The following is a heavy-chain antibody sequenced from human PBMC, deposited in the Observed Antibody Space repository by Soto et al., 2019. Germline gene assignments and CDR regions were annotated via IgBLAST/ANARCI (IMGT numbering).Heavy chain of an antibody. V-gene: IGHV3-30-3*01. CDR2: ISFDAINQ. D-gene: IGHD5-18*01. CDR1: GFTFNNYA. Sequence: LVVESGGGVVQPGKSLRLSCVASGFTFNNYAMHWVRQAPGKGLEWVAGISFDAINQYYADSVRGRYTIARKNSKNRLSLEMNSLRIEDTAGYYCVRGLRYSYTGAFDIWGPGTTVSVSS. CDR3: VRGLRYSYTGAFDI. J-gene: IGHJ3*02.